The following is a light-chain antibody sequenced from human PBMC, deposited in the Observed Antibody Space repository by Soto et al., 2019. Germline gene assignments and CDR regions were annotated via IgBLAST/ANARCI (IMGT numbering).Light chain of an antibody. CDR3: QQSHSQPFT. Sequence: DVQMTQSPSSLSASVGDRVTITCRASQSIGGHLTWYQQKPGQAPRLLMYTASSFQGGVPSRFSGSGSGTDFSLTITSLQPEDFAIYYCQQSHSQPFTFGGGTKVEIK. J-gene: IGKJ4*01. V-gene: IGKV1-39*01. CDR2: TAS. CDR1: QSIGGH.